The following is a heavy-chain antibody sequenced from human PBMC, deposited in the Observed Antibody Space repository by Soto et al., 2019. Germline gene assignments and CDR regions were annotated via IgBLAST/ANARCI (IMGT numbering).Heavy chain of an antibody. D-gene: IGHD6-19*01. J-gene: IGHJ4*02. CDR2: IYYSGST. CDR1: GGSISSYY. V-gene: IGHV4-59*01. Sequence: SETLSLTCTVSGGSISSYYWSWIRQPPGKGLEWIGYIYYSGSTNYTPSLKSRVTISVDTSKNQFSLKLSSVTAADTAVYYCARLPSGPSRLAVAGIDYWGQGTLVTVSS. CDR3: ARLPSGPSRLAVAGIDY.